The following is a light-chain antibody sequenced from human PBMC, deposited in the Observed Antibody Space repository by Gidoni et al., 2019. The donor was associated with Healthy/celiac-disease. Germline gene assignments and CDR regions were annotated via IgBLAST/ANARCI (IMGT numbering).Light chain of an antibody. CDR3: QQYNNWPGT. CDR1: QSVSSN. CDR2: GAS. J-gene: IGKJ1*01. Sequence: EIVMTQSPATLSVSSGERATLSCRASQSVSSNLAGYQQKPGQAPRLLIYGASTRATGIPARFSGSGSGTEFTLTISSLQSEDFAVYYCQQYNNWPGTFGQGTKVEIK. V-gene: IGKV3-15*01.